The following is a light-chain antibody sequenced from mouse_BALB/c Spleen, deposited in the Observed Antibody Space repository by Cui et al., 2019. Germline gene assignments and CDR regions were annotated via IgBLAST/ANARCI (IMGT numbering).Light chain of an antibody. J-gene: IGKJ4*01. CDR1: QSISNN. Sequence: DIVLIHSPDTRSVTPGDSVSLTCRASQSISNNLHWYQQKSRESPKLLIKCAYRFIDGIPSRFSGSGSGTDFSLTINSVEYEDIGIYFCQQCNRFPIFTFGSGTKLEIK. V-gene: IGKV5-43*01. CDR2: CAY. CDR3: QQCNRFPIFT.